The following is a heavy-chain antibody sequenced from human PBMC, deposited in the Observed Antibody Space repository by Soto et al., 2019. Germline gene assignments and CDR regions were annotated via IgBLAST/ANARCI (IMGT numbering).Heavy chain of an antibody. V-gene: IGHV3-23*01. CDR2: ISATGSST. D-gene: IGHD3-10*01. J-gene: IGHJ5*01. CDR1: GFTFSNYA. Sequence: GSLRLSCAAFGFTFSNYAVSWVRQAPGKGLESVATISATGSSTRYADSVKGWFTLSRDNSKSTIYLQTNSLRAEDTAVYYCAKVRVGESRELIWLDSCGQGALVTVCS. CDR3: AKVRVGESRELIWLDS.